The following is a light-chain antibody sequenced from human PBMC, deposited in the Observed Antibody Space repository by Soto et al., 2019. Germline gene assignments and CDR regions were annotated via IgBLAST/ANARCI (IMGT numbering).Light chain of an antibody. CDR1: SSDVGSYNL. J-gene: IGLJ1*01. Sequence: QSVLTQPASVSGSPGQSITISCTGTSSDVGSYNLVSWYQQHPGKAPKLMIYEVSKRPSGVSNRFSGSKSGNTASLTISGPQAEDDSEYYCCSYAGSSTSLYVFGTGTKVTVL. CDR2: EVS. CDR3: CSYAGSSTSLYV. V-gene: IGLV2-23*02.